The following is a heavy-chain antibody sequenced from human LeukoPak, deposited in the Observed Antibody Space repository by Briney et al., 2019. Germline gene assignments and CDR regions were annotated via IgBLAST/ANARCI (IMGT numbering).Heavy chain of an antibody. Sequence: GGSLRLSCTASGFTFSGAWMTWVRQAPGKGLEWVANIREDGTEKNYVDSVKGRFTISRDNAKNSLYLQMNSLRAEDTAAYYCARDIRGYSYGLATDDAFDIWGQGTMVTVSS. J-gene: IGHJ3*02. V-gene: IGHV3-7*01. CDR1: GFTFSGAW. CDR2: IREDGTEK. D-gene: IGHD5-18*01. CDR3: ARDIRGYSYGLATDDAFDI.